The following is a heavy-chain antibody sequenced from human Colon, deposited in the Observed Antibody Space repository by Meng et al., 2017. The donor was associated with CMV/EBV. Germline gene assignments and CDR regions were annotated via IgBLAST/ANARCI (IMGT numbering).Heavy chain of an antibody. CDR1: EYTFNRYK. J-gene: IGHJ4*02. CDR2: IDPKTGDP. V-gene: IGHV7-4-1*02. CDR3: ATGSVAADFKGY. D-gene: IGHD6-13*01. Sequence: SCKASEYTFNRYKINWVRQAPGRWLEWMGYIDPKTGDPTYVQGFTGRFVFSLDTSVSTAYLQISSLKAEDTAVYYCATGSVAADFKGYWGQGTLVTVSS.